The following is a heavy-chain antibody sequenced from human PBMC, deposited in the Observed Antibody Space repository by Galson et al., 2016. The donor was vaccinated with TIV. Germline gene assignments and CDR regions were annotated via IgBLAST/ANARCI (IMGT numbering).Heavy chain of an antibody. CDR1: GFPFSDYY. V-gene: IGHV3-11*06. J-gene: IGHJ4*02. CDR3: SRARGSIVGGTDYFDY. CDR2: ISAKSSYT. Sequence: SLRLSCAASGFPFSDYYMTWVRQAPGKGLEWVSYISAKSSYTKYADSVKGRFTLSRDNAKNSLFLQMNSLRAEDTAVYYCSRARGSIVGGTDYFDYWGQGTLVTVSS. D-gene: IGHD1-26*01.